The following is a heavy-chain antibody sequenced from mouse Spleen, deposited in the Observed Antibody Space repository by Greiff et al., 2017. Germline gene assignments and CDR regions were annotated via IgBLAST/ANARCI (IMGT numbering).Heavy chain of an antibody. J-gene: IGHJ2*01. CDR1: GYSITSGYY. CDR3: ARDLGRDYFDY. CDR2: ISYDGSN. Sequence: EVQRVESGPGLVKPSQSLSLTCSVTGYSITSGYYWNWIRQFPGNKLEWMGYISYDGSNNYNPSLKNRISITRDTSKNQFFLKLNSVTTEDTATYYCARDLGRDYFDYWGQGTTLTVSS. D-gene: IGHD4-1*01. V-gene: IGHV3-6*01.